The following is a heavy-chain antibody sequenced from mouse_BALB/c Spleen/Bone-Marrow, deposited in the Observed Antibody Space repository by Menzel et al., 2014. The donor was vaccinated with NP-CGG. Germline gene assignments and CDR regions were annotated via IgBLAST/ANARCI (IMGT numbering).Heavy chain of an antibody. CDR2: IDPANGNT. Sequence: VQLQQSGAELVKPGASVKLSCTVSGFNIRDTYMHWVKQRPEQGLEWNGRIDPANGNTKYDPKFQGKATITADTSSNTAYLHLSILTSEDTAVYYCAIATTATYYAMDYWGQGTSVTVSS. J-gene: IGHJ4*01. D-gene: IGHD1-2*01. CDR1: GFNIRDTY. V-gene: IGHV14-3*02. CDR3: AIATTATYYAMDY.